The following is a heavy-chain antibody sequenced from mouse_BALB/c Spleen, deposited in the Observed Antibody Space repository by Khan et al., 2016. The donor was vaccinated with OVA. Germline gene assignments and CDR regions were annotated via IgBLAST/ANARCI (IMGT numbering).Heavy chain of an antibody. Sequence: VQLQQSGAELVRPGVSVKISCKGSGYTFTDFAMHWVKQSHAKSLEWIGVISTYYGDANYNQNFKGKATMTVDKSSSTAYMELARLTSEDSAIYYCVRVSGHYRFAYWGQGTLVTVSA. J-gene: IGHJ3*01. CDR2: ISTYYGDA. D-gene: IGHD2-1*01. V-gene: IGHV1S137*01. CDR3: VRVSGHYRFAY. CDR1: GYTFTDFA.